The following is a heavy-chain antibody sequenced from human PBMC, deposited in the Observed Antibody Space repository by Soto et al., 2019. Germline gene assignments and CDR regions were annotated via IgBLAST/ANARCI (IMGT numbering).Heavy chain of an antibody. CDR3: LHRLHTSGLYTYYGMDG. CDR2: IYWNDDR. V-gene: IGHV2-5*01. D-gene: IGHD6-19*01. J-gene: IGHJ6*02. Sequence: QITWKESGPTLVKPTQTLTLTCTFSGFSLSTSGVGVGWIRQPPGKTLEWLGLIYWNDDRRYSPSLKTRPTITKDTSKNQVVPTMTNMDPVDTATYYCLHRLHTSGLYTYYGMDGLGQGTTVTVSS. CDR1: GFSLSTSGVG.